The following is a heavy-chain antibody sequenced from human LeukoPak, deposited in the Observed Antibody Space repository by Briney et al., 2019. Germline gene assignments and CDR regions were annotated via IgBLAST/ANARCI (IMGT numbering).Heavy chain of an antibody. CDR3: ARDRGTTVITPYYYYMDV. D-gene: IGHD4-23*01. V-gene: IGHV1-46*01. Sequence: ASVKVSCKASGYTFTRYYMHWVRQAPGQGLEWMGKINPSGGTTVYAQKFQGRVTMTRDMSTSTVYMELSSLRSEDTAVYYCARDRGTTVITPYYYYMDVWGKGTTVTVSS. CDR1: GYTFTRYY. CDR2: INPSGGTT. J-gene: IGHJ6*03.